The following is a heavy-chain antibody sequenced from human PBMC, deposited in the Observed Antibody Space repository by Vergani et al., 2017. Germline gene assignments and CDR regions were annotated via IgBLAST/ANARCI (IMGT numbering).Heavy chain of an antibody. CDR2: TYYRSKWYN. J-gene: IGHJ3*02. D-gene: IGHD1-20*01. V-gene: IGHV6-1*01. CDR3: ARRITGYDAFDI. Sequence: QIQLQQSGPGLVKPSQTLSLTCAISGDSVSSNNAAWNWIRQSPSRGLEWLGRTYYRSKWYNDYAVSVKSRITINPDTSKNQFSLKLSSVTAADTAVYYCARRITGYDAFDIWGQGTMVTVSS. CDR1: GDSVSSNNAA.